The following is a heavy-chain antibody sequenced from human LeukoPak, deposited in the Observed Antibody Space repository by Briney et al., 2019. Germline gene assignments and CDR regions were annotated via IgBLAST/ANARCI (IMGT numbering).Heavy chain of an antibody. V-gene: IGHV1-2*02. CDR3: ARVVPAAIRGWFDP. D-gene: IGHD2-2*02. CDR2: INPNSGGT. Sequence: ASVKVSCXASGYTFTGYYMHWVRQAPGQGLEWMGWINPNSGGTNYAQKFQGRVTMTRDTSISTAYMELSRLRSDDTAVYYCARVVPAAIRGWFDPWGQGTLVTVSA. J-gene: IGHJ5*02. CDR1: GYTFTGYY.